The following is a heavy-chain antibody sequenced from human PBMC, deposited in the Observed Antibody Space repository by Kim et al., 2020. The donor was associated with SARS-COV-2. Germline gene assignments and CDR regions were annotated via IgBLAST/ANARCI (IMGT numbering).Heavy chain of an antibody. Sequence: RVTISVDTSKNQFSLKLSSVTAADTAVYYCARDLPRYCSGGSCYRGWFDPWGQGTLVTVSS. D-gene: IGHD2-15*01. V-gene: IGHV4-59*01. J-gene: IGHJ5*02. CDR3: ARDLPRYCSGGSCYRGWFDP.